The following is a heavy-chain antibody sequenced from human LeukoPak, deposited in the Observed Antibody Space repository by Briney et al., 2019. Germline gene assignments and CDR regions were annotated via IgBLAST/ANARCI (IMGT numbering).Heavy chain of an antibody. J-gene: IGHJ6*04. CDR1: GFTFSSYE. CDR3: AELGITMIGGV. Sequence: PGGSLRLSCAASGFTFSSYEMNWVRQAPGKGLEWVPYISSSGSTIYYADSVKGRFTISRDNAKNSPYLQMNSLRAEDTAVYYCAELGITMIGGVWGKGTTVTISS. D-gene: IGHD3-10*02. CDR2: ISSSGSTI. V-gene: IGHV3-48*03.